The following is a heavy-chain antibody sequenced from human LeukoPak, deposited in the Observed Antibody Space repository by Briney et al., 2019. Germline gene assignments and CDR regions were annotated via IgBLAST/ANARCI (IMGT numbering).Heavy chain of an antibody. Sequence: GGSLRLSCAASGFTFSDYYMSWIRQAPGKGLEWVSYISSSGSTIYYADSVKGRFTISRDNAKNSLYLQMNSLRAEDTAVYYCARGRLYYYDSSGYYSGNWFDPWGQGTLVTVSS. J-gene: IGHJ5*02. CDR1: GFTFSDYY. CDR2: ISSSGSTI. CDR3: ARGRLYYYDSSGYYSGNWFDP. V-gene: IGHV3-11*01. D-gene: IGHD3-22*01.